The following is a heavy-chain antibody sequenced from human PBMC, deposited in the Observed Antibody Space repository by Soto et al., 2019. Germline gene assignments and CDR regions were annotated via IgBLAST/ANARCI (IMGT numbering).Heavy chain of an antibody. V-gene: IGHV3-7*05. Sequence: EVQLVESGGGLVQPGGSLRHSCTASGFTFSSYWMNWVRQAPGKGLEWVGNIKEDGSEKFYVDSVKGRFTISRDNAKNSLYLDMNSLRVEDTAIYFCARDFGGPWGQGTLVTVSS. D-gene: IGHD1-26*01. CDR3: ARDFGGP. J-gene: IGHJ5*02. CDR2: IKEDGSEK. CDR1: GFTFSSYW.